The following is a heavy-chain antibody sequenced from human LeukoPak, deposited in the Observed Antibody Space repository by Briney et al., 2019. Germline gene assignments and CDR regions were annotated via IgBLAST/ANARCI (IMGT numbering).Heavy chain of an antibody. J-gene: IGHJ4*02. CDR3: AKDPSYCSSTSCYYRGPFDY. V-gene: IGHV3-23*01. D-gene: IGHD2-2*01. CDR2: ISGSGGST. Sequence: GGSLRLSCAASGFTFSSYAMSWVRQAPGKELEWVSAISGSGGSTYYADSVKGRFTISRDNSKNTLYLQMNSLRAEDTAVYYCAKDPSYCSSTSCYYRGPFDYWGQGTLVTVSS. CDR1: GFTFSSYA.